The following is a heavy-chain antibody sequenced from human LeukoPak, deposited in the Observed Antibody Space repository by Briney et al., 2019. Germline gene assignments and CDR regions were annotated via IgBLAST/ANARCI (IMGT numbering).Heavy chain of an antibody. CDR1: GFTFSSYS. J-gene: IGHJ4*02. CDR2: ISSSSSTI. CDR3: AKPQLSSWIQSAVDY. D-gene: IGHD5-18*01. Sequence: PGGSLRLSCAASGFTFSSYSMNWVRQAPGKGLEWVSYISSSSSTIYYANSVKGRFTISRDNSKNTLYLQMNSLRAEDTAIYYCAKPQLSSWIQSAVDYWGQGTLVTASS. V-gene: IGHV3-48*01.